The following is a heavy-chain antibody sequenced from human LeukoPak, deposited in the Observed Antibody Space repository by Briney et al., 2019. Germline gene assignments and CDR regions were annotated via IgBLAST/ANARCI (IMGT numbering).Heavy chain of an antibody. D-gene: IGHD3-3*02. J-gene: IGHJ5*02. V-gene: IGHV4-39*01. CDR2: IYYSGTT. CDR3: ARGRRREWLSNPWPSKNWFDP. Sequence: PSETLSLTCIVSGDSVSSSRYYWGWIRQPPGRGLEWIGSIYYSGTTFYNPSLKSRVTISVDTSKNQFSMKLSSVTAADTAVYYCARGRRREWLSNPWPSKNWFDPWGQGTLVTVSS. CDR1: GDSVSSSRYY.